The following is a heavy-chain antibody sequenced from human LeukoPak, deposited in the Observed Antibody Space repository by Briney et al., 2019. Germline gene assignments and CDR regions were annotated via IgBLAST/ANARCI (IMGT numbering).Heavy chain of an antibody. CDR2: IKQDGSEK. J-gene: IGHJ6*02. D-gene: IGHD2-2*01. CDR3: ARDVIVVVPAALPYYYYGMDV. CDR1: GFTFSSYW. V-gene: IGHV3-7*01. Sequence: GGSLRLSCAASGFTFSSYWMSWVRQAPGKGLEWVANIKQDGSEKYYVDSVKGRFTISRDNAKNSLYLQMNSLRAEDTAVYYCARDVIVVVPAALPYYYYGMDVWGQGTTVTVSS.